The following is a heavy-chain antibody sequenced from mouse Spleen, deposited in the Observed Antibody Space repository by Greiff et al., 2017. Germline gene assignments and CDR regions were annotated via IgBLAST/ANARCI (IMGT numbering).Heavy chain of an antibody. CDR2: INSNGGST. CDR3: AREGPSYYGSSLDY. CDR1: GFTFSSYG. Sequence: EVKLMESGGGLVQPGGSLKLSCAASGFTFSSYGMSWVRQTPDKRLELVATINSNGGSTYYPDSVKGRFTISRDNAKNTLYLQMSSLKSEDTAMYYCAREGPSYYGSSLDYWGQGTSVTVSS. D-gene: IGHD1-1*01. J-gene: IGHJ4*01. V-gene: IGHV5-6-3*01.